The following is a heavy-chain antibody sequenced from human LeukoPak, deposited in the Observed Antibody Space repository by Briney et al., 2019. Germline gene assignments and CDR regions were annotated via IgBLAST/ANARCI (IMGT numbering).Heavy chain of an antibody. J-gene: IGHJ4*02. CDR2: ISVRSNYR. V-gene: IGHV3-21*01. CDR1: GYTFSDFS. Sequence: GGSLRLSCAASGYTFSDFSVNWVRQAPGKGLEWVSSISVRSNYRYYADSVRGRFTISRDDARDSLFLQVNSLRAEDTAVYFCVRFWGQGTLVTVSS. CDR3: VRF.